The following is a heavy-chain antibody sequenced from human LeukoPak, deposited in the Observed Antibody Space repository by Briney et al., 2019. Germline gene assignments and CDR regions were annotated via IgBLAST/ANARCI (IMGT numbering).Heavy chain of an antibody. D-gene: IGHD1-1*01. V-gene: IGHV4-59*01. CDR1: GGSISSYY. CDR3: ARGRTGWSPGYFDY. J-gene: IGHJ4*02. Sequence: SETLSLTCTVSGGSISSYYWSWIRQPPGKGLEWIGYIYYSGSTNYNPSLKSRVTISVDTSKNQFSLKLSSVTAADTAVYYCARGRTGWSPGYFDYWGQGTLVTVSS. CDR2: IYYSGST.